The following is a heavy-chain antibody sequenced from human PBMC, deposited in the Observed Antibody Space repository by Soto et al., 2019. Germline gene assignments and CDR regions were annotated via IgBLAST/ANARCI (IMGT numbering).Heavy chain of an antibody. V-gene: IGHV3-48*02. J-gene: IGHJ5*02. CDR2: ISSSSRNI. D-gene: IGHD2-8*02. CDR3: ARDCSLGNRWCRWFDP. Sequence: VQLAESGGGLVQPGGSLRLSCAASGFTLSSYAMNWVRQAPGKGLEWVSYISSSSRNIQYAGSVKGRFTISRDNAKNSLYLQMNSLRDDDTAVYFCARDCSLGNRWCRWFDPWGQGTLVTVSS. CDR1: GFTLSSYA.